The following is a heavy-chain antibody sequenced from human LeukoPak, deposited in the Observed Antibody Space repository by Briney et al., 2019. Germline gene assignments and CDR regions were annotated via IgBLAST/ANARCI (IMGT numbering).Heavy chain of an antibody. D-gene: IGHD1-14*01. CDR1: GASLTNYF. Sequence: SETLSLTCTVSGASLTNYFWSWIPQPPGKGLGGIGYIYYSGSTDYNPSLKSRVTISVDTSKNQFSLKLSSVTAADTAVYYCATADSTKPRAFFDSWGQGTLVTVSS. CDR3: ATADSTKPRAFFDS. CDR2: IYYSGST. J-gene: IGHJ4*02. V-gene: IGHV4-59*01.